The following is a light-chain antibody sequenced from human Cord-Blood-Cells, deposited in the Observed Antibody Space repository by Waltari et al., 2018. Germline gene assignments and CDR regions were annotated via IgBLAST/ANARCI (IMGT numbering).Light chain of an antibody. CDR1: QSVSSN. CDR3: QQYNNWPPLT. CDR2: GAS. J-gene: IGKJ4*01. V-gene: IGKV3-15*01. Sequence: EIVMTQSPPTLSVSPGESATLSCSASQSVSSNLAWYQQKPGQAPRLLIYGASTRATGIPARFSGSGSGTEFTLTISSLQSEDFAVYYCQQYNNWPPLTFGGGTKVEIK.